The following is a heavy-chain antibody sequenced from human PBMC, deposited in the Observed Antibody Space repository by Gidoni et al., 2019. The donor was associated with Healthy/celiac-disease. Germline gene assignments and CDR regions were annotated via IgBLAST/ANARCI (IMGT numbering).Heavy chain of an antibody. CDR2: IWYDGSNK. Sequence: HVQLVESWVGVVSLGSSLRLPCASSEFTLSSYGLHWVRQAPGKGLEWVAVIWYDGSNKYYADSVKGRFTISRDNSKNTLYLQMNSLRAEDTAVYYCARNYYDSSGYYKQIYGMDVWGQGTTVTVSS. D-gene: IGHD3-22*01. V-gene: IGHV3-33*01. J-gene: IGHJ6*02. CDR1: EFTLSSYG. CDR3: ARNYYDSSGYYKQIYGMDV.